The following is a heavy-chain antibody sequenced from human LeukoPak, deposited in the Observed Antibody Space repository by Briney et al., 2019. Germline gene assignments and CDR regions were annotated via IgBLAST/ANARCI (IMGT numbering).Heavy chain of an antibody. D-gene: IGHD4-23*01. CDR2: FYYVGST. V-gene: IGHV4-59*08. CDR1: GGSINKYY. Sequence: SETLSLTCTVSGGSINKYYWSWLRQPPGKGLEWIGYFYYVGSTNSNPSLKSRVTISMNTSKSQVSLKLSSVTAADTAVYYCATNYDGVLNDAFDIWGQGIMVAVSS. CDR3: ATNYDGVLNDAFDI. J-gene: IGHJ3*02.